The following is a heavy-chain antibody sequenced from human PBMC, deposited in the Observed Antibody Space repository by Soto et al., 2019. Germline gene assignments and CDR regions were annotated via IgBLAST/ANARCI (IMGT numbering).Heavy chain of an antibody. V-gene: IGHV3-23*01. CDR2: ISGSGGST. CDR3: AKHMDDSGYFYVEGADH. Sequence: GGSLRLSCAGSGFAFSSYAMSWVRQAPGKGLEWVSAISGSGGSTYYADSVKGRFTISRGNSKNTLYLQMNSLRAEDTAMYYCAKHMDDSGYFYVEGADHWGQGTLVTVSS. CDR1: GFAFSSYA. D-gene: IGHD3-22*01. J-gene: IGHJ4*02.